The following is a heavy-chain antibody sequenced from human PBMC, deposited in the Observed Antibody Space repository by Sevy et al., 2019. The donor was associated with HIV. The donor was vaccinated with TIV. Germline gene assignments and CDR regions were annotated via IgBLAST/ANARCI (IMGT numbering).Heavy chain of an antibody. CDR1: GFTFSRSA. J-gene: IGHJ1*01. CDR3: AAGDIPTNSGYVY. V-gene: IGHV1-58*01. D-gene: IGHD3-22*01. CDR2: IAVGTGKT. Sequence: ASVKVSCKTSGFTFSRSAVQWVRRARGQRLEWIGWIAVGTGKTDYEQNFQDRVTITREMSTRMAYMEVTSLRSEDTAIYYCAAGDIPTNSGYVYWDQGTLVTVSS.